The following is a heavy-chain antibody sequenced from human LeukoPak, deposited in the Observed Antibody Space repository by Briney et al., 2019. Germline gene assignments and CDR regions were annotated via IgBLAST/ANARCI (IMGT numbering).Heavy chain of an antibody. D-gene: IGHD6-19*01. Sequence: SVKVSCKASGYTFTGYYMHWVRQAPGQGLEWMGRIIPIFGTANYAQKFQGRVTITTDESTSTAYMELSSLRSEDTAVYYCARDRGGSGWYVYYYYMDVWGKGTTVTVSS. CDR2: IIPIFGTA. J-gene: IGHJ6*03. CDR3: ARDRGGSGWYVYYYYMDV. V-gene: IGHV1-69*05. CDR1: GYTFTGYY.